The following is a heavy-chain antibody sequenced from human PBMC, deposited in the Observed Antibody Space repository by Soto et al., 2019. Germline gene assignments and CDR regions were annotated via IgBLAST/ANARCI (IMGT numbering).Heavy chain of an antibody. CDR3: GRADSTRGGCYSWFFNI. D-gene: IGHD2-21*02. CDR1: GGSMDKNY. Sequence: QVRLQESGPRLVKPSETLSLTCTVSGGSMDKNYWSWIRQAPGKGLEWIGYIYYSGSTNYNPSLKSRVTMSWDASENHFSLGLISVTAADTAVYYCGRADSTRGGCYSWFFNIGGRAPLFPFPP. J-gene: IGHJ2*01. CDR2: IYYSGST. V-gene: IGHV4-59*01.